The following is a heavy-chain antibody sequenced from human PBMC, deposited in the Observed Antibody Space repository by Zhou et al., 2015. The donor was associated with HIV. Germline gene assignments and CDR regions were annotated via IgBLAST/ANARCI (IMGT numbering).Heavy chain of an antibody. CDR2: ITPIFGTT. V-gene: IGHV1-69*19. D-gene: IGHD4-17*01. CDR1: GGTFSSYA. J-gene: IGHJ3*02. Sequence: QVRLVQSGTEVKKPGSSVKVSCKSSGGTFSSYAVSWMRQAPGQGLEWMGGITPIFGTTNDAQKFQGRVTITADESTSTVYMELSSLRSEDTAVYYCASLMTTVTTNAFDIWGQGTMVTVSS. CDR3: ASLMTTVTTNAFDI.